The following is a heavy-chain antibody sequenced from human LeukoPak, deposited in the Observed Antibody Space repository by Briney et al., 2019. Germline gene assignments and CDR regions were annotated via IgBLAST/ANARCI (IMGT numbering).Heavy chain of an antibody. CDR1: GGTFSSYA. Sequence: SVRVSCKASGGTFSSYAISWVRQAPGQGLEWMGRIIPILGIANYAQKFQGRVTITADKSTSTAYMELSSLRSEDTAVYYCARAVWSIAVAAVFDYWGQGTLVTVSS. D-gene: IGHD6-19*01. V-gene: IGHV1-69*04. CDR3: ARAVWSIAVAAVFDY. J-gene: IGHJ4*02. CDR2: IIPILGIA.